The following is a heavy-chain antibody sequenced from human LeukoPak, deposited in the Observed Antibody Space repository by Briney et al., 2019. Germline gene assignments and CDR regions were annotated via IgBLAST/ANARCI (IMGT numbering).Heavy chain of an antibody. CDR2: MNPNSGNT. CDR3: ARGESGYYYDSSGYYEGH. Sequence: ASVKVSCKASGYTFTSYDINWVRQATGQGLEWMGWMNPNSGNTGYAQKFQGRVTMTRNTSISTAYMELSSLRSEDTAVYYCARGESGYYYDSSGYYEGHWGQGTLVTVSS. J-gene: IGHJ4*02. CDR1: GYTFTSYD. D-gene: IGHD3-22*01. V-gene: IGHV1-8*01.